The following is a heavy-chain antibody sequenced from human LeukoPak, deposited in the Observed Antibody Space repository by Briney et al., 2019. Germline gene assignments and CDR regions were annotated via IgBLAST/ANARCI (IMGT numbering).Heavy chain of an antibody. CDR1: GGSISSYY. CDR2: IYYSGST. J-gene: IGHJ5*02. Sequence: SETLSLTCTVSGGSISSYYWSWIRQPPGKGLEWIGYIYYSGSTNYNPSLKSRVTISVDTSKNQFSLKLSSVTAADTAVYYCARGNLWFGEPDPLIAFDPWGQGTLVTVSS. V-gene: IGHV4-59*01. CDR3: ARGNLWFGEPDPLIAFDP. D-gene: IGHD3-10*01.